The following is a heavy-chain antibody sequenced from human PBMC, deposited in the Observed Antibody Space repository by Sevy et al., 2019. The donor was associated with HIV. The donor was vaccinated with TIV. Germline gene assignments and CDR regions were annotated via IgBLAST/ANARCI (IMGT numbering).Heavy chain of an antibody. D-gene: IGHD6-19*01. J-gene: IGHJ4*02. CDR3: ARRLSSAWYFDF. CDR1: GFSVSRNH. Sequence: GGSLRLSCAASGFSVSRNHINWVRQAPGKGQEWISVIYSDGTTQYADSVKGGFTISGDTSNNTVYLQVSSLRADDTAVYYCARRLSSAWYFDFWGQGTLVTVSS. CDR2: IYSDGTT. V-gene: IGHV3-53*01.